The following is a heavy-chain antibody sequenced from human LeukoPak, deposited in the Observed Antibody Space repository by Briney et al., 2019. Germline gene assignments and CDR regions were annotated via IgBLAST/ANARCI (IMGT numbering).Heavy chain of an antibody. Sequence: PGGSLRLSCAASGFTFDDYGMSWVRQAPGKGLERVSGINWNGGSTGYADSVKGRFTISRDNAKNSLYLQMNSLRAEDTALYYCARDVYSSSSGRNYFDYWGQGTLVTVSS. CDR3: ARDVYSSSSGRNYFDY. J-gene: IGHJ4*02. CDR2: INWNGGST. D-gene: IGHD6-6*01. CDR1: GFTFDDYG. V-gene: IGHV3-20*04.